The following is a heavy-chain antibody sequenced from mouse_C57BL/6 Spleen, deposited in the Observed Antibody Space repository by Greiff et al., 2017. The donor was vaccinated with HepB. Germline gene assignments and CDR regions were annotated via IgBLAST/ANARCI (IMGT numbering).Heavy chain of an antibody. D-gene: IGHD3-2*02. CDR1: GYTFTSYW. CDR3: ARSDSSGEFAY. J-gene: IGHJ3*01. Sequence: QVQLQQSGAELVMPGASVKLSCKASGYTFTSYWMHWVKQRPGQGLEWIGEIDPSDSYTNYNQKFKGKSTLTVDKSSSTAYMQLSSLTSEDSAVYYWARSDSSGEFAYWGQGTLVTGSA. CDR2: IDPSDSYT. V-gene: IGHV1-69*01.